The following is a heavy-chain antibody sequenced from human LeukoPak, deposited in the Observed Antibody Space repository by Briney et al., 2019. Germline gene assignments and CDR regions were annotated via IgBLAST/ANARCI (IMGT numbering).Heavy chain of an antibody. CDR1: GGSVSSGVYF. CDR3: ARYLGDAFDV. D-gene: IGHD7-27*01. CDR2: IYYSGST. Sequence: MASETLSLTCTVSGGSVSSGVYFWSWIRQPPGKGLEWIGYIYYSGSTNYNSSLKGRVTISVDTSKNQFSLKLSSVTAADTAVYYCARYLGDAFDVWGQGTMVTVSS. V-gene: IGHV4-61*08. J-gene: IGHJ3*01.